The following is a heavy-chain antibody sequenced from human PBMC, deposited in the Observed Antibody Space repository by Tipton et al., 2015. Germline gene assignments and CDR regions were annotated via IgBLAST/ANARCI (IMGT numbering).Heavy chain of an antibody. CDR3: ARARGRHGGLFDP. Sequence: LRLSCSVSSDSISKYYWSWIRQPPGKELEWIGYIQYSGSTNYNPSLKSRVTISVDTSKTQFSLKMSSVTASDTAVYYCARARGRHGGLFDPWGQGTLVTVST. CDR1: SDSISKYY. J-gene: IGHJ5*02. CDR2: IQYSGST. D-gene: IGHD4-23*01. V-gene: IGHV4-59*01.